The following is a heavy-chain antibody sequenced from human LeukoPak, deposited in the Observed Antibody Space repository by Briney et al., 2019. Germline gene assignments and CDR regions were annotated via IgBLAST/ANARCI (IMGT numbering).Heavy chain of an antibody. CDR3: ARGDVWFGELLSNWFDP. CDR2: IIPIFGTA. V-gene: IGHV1-69*01. J-gene: IGHJ5*02. Sequence: SVKVSCKASGGTFSSYAISWVRQAPGQGLEWMGGIIPIFGTANYAQKFQGRVTITADESTSTAYMELSSLRSEDTAVYYCARGDVWFGELLSNWFDPWGQGTLVTVSS. D-gene: IGHD3-10*01. CDR1: GGTFSSYA.